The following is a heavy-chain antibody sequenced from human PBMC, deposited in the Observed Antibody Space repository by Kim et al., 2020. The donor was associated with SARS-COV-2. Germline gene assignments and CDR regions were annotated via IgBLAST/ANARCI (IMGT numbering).Heavy chain of an antibody. V-gene: IGHV4-39*01. J-gene: IGHJ5*02. Sequence: SRVTISVDTSKNQFSLKLSSVTAADTAVYYCARPNYYGSGSYYSGNWFDPWGQGTLVTVSS. D-gene: IGHD3-10*01. CDR3: ARPNYYGSGSYYSGNWFDP.